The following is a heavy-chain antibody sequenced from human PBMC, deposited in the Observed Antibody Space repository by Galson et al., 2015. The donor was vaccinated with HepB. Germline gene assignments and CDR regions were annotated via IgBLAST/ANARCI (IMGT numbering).Heavy chain of an antibody. CDR3: ASDTADSYYDLWSGGDS. V-gene: IGHV3-30-3*01. D-gene: IGHD3-3*01. J-gene: IGHJ4*02. Sequence: SLRLSCAASGFTFSSYAMHWVRQAPGKGLEWVAVISYDGSNKYYADSVKGRFTISRDNSKNTLYLQMNSLRAEDTAVYYCASDTADSYYDLWSGGDSWGQGTLVTVSS. CDR2: ISYDGSNK. CDR1: GFTFSSYA.